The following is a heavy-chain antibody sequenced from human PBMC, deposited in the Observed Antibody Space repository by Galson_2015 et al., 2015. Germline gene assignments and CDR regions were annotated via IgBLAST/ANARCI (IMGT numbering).Heavy chain of an antibody. CDR2: IYSGGST. CDR3: ARLLGSSQIFDY. V-gene: IGHV3-53*01. CDR1: GFTVSSNY. D-gene: IGHD6-6*01. J-gene: IGHJ4*02. Sequence: SLRLSCAASGFTVSSNYMSWVRQAPGKGLEWVSVIYSGGSTYYADSVKGRFTISRDNSKNTRYLQMNSLRAEDTAVYYCARLLGSSQIFDYWGQATLVTVSS.